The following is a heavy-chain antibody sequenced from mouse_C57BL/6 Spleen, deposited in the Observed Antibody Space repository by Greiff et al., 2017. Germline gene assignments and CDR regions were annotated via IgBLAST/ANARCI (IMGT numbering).Heavy chain of an antibody. CDR2: IDPANGNT. D-gene: IGHD1-1*01. J-gene: IGHJ1*03. CDR3: AREGFEGYGTGYFDV. Sequence: VQLQQSVAELVRPGASVKLSCTASGFNIKNSYMHWVKQRPEQGLEWIGRIDPANGNTKYAPKFQGKATLTADTSSNTAYLQLSSLTSEDTAIYYCAREGFEGYGTGYFDVWGTGTTVTVSS. V-gene: IGHV14-3*01. CDR1: GFNIKNSY.